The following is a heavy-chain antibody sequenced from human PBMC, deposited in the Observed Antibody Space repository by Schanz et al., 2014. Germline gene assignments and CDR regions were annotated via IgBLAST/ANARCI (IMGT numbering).Heavy chain of an antibody. V-gene: IGHV3-66*01. CDR3: ARPSDSSWYMDV. J-gene: IGHJ6*03. CDR1: GFIVSSTY. D-gene: IGHD2-21*02. CDR2: IYSGVST. Sequence: EVQLVESGGDLVQPGGSQRLSCAASGFIVSSTYMTWVRQAPGKGLEWVSIIYSGVSTYYADSVKGRFTISRDNSKNTVNLQMNSLRAEDTAVYYCARPSDSSWYMDVWGKGTTVTVSS.